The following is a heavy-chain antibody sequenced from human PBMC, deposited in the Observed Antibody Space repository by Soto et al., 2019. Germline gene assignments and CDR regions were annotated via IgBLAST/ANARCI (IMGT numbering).Heavy chain of an antibody. Sequence: GGSLRLSCAASGFTFSNAWMNWVRQAPGKGLEWVGRIKSKTDGGTTDYAAPVKGRFTISRDDSKNTLYLQMNSLKTEDTAVYYCTTDLADYGRNSETDYWGQGTLVTVSS. CDR3: TTDLADYGRNSETDY. D-gene: IGHD4-17*01. V-gene: IGHV3-15*07. CDR1: GFTFSNAW. J-gene: IGHJ4*02. CDR2: IKSKTDGGTT.